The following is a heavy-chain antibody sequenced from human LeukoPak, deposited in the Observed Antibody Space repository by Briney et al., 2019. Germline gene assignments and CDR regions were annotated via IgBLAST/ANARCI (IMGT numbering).Heavy chain of an antibody. CDR3: ARDDADSAYADGDY. J-gene: IGHJ4*02. Sequence: SVKVSCKASGGIFSSHTISWVRQAPGQGLEWMGRIIPLLGIANYAQKFQGRVTIIADKSTSTAYMELSSLRSEDTAVYYCARDDADSAYADGDYWGQGTLVTVSS. CDR2: IIPLLGIA. D-gene: IGHD5-12*01. CDR1: GGIFSSHT. V-gene: IGHV1-69*04.